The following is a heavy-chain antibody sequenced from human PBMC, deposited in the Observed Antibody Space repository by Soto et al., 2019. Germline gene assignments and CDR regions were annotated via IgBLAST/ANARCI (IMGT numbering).Heavy chain of an antibody. V-gene: IGHV3-23*01. J-gene: IGHJ4*02. Sequence: EVQLLESGGGLVQPGGSLRLSCAASGFTFNNYALSWVRQAPGKGLEWVSGITGSGTRTYYADSVKGRFTMSRDNSKNTVYLQMNSLAYDDTAVYYCAAYVVAPEYWGQGTLVTVSS. D-gene: IGHD6-25*01. CDR2: ITGSGTRT. CDR1: GFTFNNYA. CDR3: AAYVVAPEY.